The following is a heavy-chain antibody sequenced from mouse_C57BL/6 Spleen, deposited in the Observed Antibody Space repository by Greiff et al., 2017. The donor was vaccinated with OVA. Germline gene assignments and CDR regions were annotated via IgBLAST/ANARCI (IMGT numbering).Heavy chain of an antibody. CDR3: ARDQGYSNYEGMDY. J-gene: IGHJ4*01. Sequence: EVKLMESEGGLVQPGSSMKLSCTASGFTFSDYYMAWVRQVPEKGLEWVANINYDGSSTYYLDSLKSRFIISRDNAKNILYLQMSSLKSEDTATYYCARDQGYSNYEGMDYWGQGTSVTVSS. V-gene: IGHV5-16*01. CDR2: INYDGSST. D-gene: IGHD2-5*01. CDR1: GFTFSDYY.